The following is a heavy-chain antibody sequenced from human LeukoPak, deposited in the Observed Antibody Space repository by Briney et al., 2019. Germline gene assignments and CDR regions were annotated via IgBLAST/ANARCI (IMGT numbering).Heavy chain of an antibody. D-gene: IGHD2-2*01. V-gene: IGHV3-21*01. CDR2: ISSSSSYI. Sequence: PGGSLRLSCAASGFTFSSYSMNWVRQAPGKGLEWVSSISSSSSYIYYADSVKGRFTISRDNAKNSLYLQMNSLRAEDTAVYYCARELIVVVPAAQSNWFDPWGQGTLVTVSS. CDR1: GFTFSSYS. J-gene: IGHJ5*02. CDR3: ARELIVVVPAAQSNWFDP.